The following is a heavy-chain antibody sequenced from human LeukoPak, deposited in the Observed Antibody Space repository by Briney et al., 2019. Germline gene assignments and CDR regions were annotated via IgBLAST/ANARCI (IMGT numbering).Heavy chain of an antibody. V-gene: IGHV3-30*14. J-gene: IGHJ4*02. CDR1: RFTSRTSA. CDR3: SCDLGLAVASYWGGLDY. D-gene: IGHD6-19*01. CDR2: ISYDGVNT. Sequence: PGRSLRLSCTASRFTSRTSAMHRVRQAPGKGLEWVAVISYDGVNTYFADSVNGRFTISRENSKNTLFFHISSLRHQDTALYFFSCDLGLAVASYWGGLDYWGQGTLVTVSS.